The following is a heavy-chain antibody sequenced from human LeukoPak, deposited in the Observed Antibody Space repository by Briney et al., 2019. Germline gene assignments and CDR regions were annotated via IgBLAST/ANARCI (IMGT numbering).Heavy chain of an antibody. D-gene: IGHD4-17*01. CDR1: GFTFGDYA. V-gene: IGHV3-49*03. J-gene: IGHJ4*02. CDR3: SRGDYGGGVDF. Sequence: GGSLRLSCTASGFTFGDYAMSWFRQAPGKGLEWVGFVRSKAYGGTTEFAASVKGRFTISRDDSKSFAYLQMNSLKTEDTAVYYCSRGDYGGGVDFWGQGTLVTVSS. CDR2: VRSKAYGGTT.